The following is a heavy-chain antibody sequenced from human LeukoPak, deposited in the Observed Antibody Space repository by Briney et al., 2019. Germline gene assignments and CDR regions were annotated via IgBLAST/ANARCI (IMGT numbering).Heavy chain of an antibody. CDR2: IYYSGST. CDR3: ARSSYYYAADAFDI. Sequence: SETLSLTCTVSGGSISSYYWSWLRQPPGKGLEWIGYIYYSGSTNYNPSLKSRVTISIDTSKNQFSLKLNSVTAADTAVYYCARSSYYYAADAFDIWGQGTMVTVSS. CDR1: GGSISSYY. V-gene: IGHV4-59*01. J-gene: IGHJ3*02. D-gene: IGHD3-10*01.